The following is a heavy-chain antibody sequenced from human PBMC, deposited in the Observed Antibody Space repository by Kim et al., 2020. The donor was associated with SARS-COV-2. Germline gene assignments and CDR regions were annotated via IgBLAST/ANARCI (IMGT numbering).Heavy chain of an antibody. CDR3: ARRNDLSAFDI. J-gene: IGHJ3*02. CDR2: MIPVCGTA. Sequence: SVKVSCKASGDTFSSYAISWVRQAPGQGLEWMGGMIPVCGTADYAQKFQGRVTITTDKSTSTAYMELSSLRSEDTAVYYCARRNDLSAFDIWGQGTMVTVSS. CDR1: GDTFSSYA. V-gene: IGHV1-69*05.